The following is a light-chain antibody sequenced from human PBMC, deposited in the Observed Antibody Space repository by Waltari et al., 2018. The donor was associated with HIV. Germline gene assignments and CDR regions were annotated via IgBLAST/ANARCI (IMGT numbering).Light chain of an antibody. J-gene: IGKJ4*01. Sequence: DIVMTQSPDSLAVSLGERATINCQSSPSVLYSSNNKNYLAWYQQKPGQPPKLLIYWASTRESGVPDRFSGSGSGTDFTLTISSLQAEDVAVYYCQQYYDTPLTFGGGTKVEIK. V-gene: IGKV4-1*01. CDR2: WAS. CDR3: QQYYDTPLT. CDR1: PSVLYSSNNKNY.